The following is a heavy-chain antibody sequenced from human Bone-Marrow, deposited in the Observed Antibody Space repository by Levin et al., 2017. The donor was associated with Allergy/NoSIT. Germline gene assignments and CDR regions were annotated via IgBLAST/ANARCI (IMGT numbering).Heavy chain of an antibody. Sequence: QSGGSLRLSCVVSGFNFGNHVMSWVRQAPGKGLERVSTITAAGGSVIYADSVRGRFTISRDNSKNILFLQMNSLRVEDTAVYHCARGRSSWEHFFDHWGQGTPVTVSS. CDR1: GFNFGNHV. CDR2: ITAAGGSV. V-gene: IGHV3-23*01. CDR3: ARGRSSWEHFFDH. D-gene: IGHD6-13*01. J-gene: IGHJ4*02.